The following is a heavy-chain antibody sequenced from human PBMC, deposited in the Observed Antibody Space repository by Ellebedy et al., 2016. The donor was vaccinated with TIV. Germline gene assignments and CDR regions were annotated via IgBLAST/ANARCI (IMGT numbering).Heavy chain of an antibody. CDR2: IYYSGST. V-gene: IGHV4-59*08. Sequence: SETLSLXXTVSGGSISSYYWSWIRQPPGKGLEWIGYIYYSGSTNYNPSLKSRVTISVDTSKNQFSLKLSSVTAADTAVYYCARVAGWLDYWGQGTLVTVSS. J-gene: IGHJ4*02. D-gene: IGHD3-9*01. CDR3: ARVAGWLDY. CDR1: GGSISSYY.